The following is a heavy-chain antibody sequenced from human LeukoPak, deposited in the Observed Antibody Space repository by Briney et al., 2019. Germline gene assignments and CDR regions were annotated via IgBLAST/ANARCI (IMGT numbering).Heavy chain of an antibody. D-gene: IGHD6-6*01. CDR2: IYYSGST. Sequence: SETLSLTCTVSGGSISSYYWGWIRQPPGKGLEWIGYIYYSGSTNYNPSLKSRVTISVDTSKNQFSLKLSSVTAADTAVYYCARVIAARPSWFDPWGQGTLVTVSS. V-gene: IGHV4-59*01. J-gene: IGHJ5*02. CDR1: GGSISSYY. CDR3: ARVIAARPSWFDP.